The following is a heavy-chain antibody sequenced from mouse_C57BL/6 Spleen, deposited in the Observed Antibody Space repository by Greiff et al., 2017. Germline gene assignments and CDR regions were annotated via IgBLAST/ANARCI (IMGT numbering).Heavy chain of an antibody. CDR1: GFNIKDYY. Sequence: VQLQQSGAELVKPGASVKLSCTASGFNIKDYYMHWVKQRPEQGLEWIGRLAPADGETKYAPKFQGKATITADTSSNTAYLQLSSLTSEDTAVYYCARGYGSSWRFAYWGQGTLVTVSA. CDR3: ARGYGSSWRFAY. J-gene: IGHJ3*01. CDR2: LAPADGET. V-gene: IGHV14-2*01. D-gene: IGHD1-1*01.